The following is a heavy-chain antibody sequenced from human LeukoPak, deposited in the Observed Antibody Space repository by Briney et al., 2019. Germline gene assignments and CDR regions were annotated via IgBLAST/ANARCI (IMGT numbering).Heavy chain of an antibody. CDR2: ISYDGSNK. J-gene: IGHJ6*02. CDR3: AKEPRYCSGGSCYSGYYYGMDV. D-gene: IGHD2-15*01. V-gene: IGHV3-30-3*01. Sequence: GGSLRLSCAASGFTFSSYAMHWVRQAPGKGLEWVAVISYDGSNKYYADSVKGRFTISRDNSKNTLYLQMNSLRAEDTAVYYCAKEPRYCSGGSCYSGYYYGMDVWGQGTTVTVSS. CDR1: GFTFSSYA.